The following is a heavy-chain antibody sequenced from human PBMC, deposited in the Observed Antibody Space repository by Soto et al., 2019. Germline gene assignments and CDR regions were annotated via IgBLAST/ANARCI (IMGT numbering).Heavy chain of an antibody. CDR1: GGSISSSSYY. V-gene: IGHV4-39*01. J-gene: IGHJ5*02. Sequence: PSETLSLTCTVSGGSISSSSYYWGWIRQPPGKGLEWIGSIYYSGSTYYNPSLKSRVTISVDTSKNQFSLKLSSVTAADTAVYYCARLDNFITMVRGVMQRVYWFDPWGQGTLVTVSS. CDR3: ARLDNFITMVRGVMQRVYWFDP. D-gene: IGHD3-10*01. CDR2: IYYSGST.